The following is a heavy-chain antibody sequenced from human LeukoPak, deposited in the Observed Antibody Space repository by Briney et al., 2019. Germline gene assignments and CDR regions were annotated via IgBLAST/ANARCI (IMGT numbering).Heavy chain of an antibody. V-gene: IGHV5-10-1*01. CDR3: ARHKYDILTGYYFDY. Sequence: GEPLKISCKGSGYSFTSYWISWVRQMPGKGLEWMGRIDPSDSYTNYSPSFQGHVTISADKSISTAYLQWSSLKASDTAMYYCARHKYDILTGYYFDYWGQGTLVTVSS. CDR2: IDPSDSYT. CDR1: GYSFTSYW. D-gene: IGHD3-9*01. J-gene: IGHJ4*02.